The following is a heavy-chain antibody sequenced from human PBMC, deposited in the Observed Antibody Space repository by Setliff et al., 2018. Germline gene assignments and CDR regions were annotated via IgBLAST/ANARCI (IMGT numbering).Heavy chain of an antibody. Sequence: SETLSLTCSVYGESFSNNYWSWIRQTPGKGLEWVGESNHGGSTSYHPSLKSRLTMSVDTSKNQFSLILRSVTAADTAVYYCARGRMRGSCSGPSCTYDPFDIWGQGTPVT. CDR3: ARGRMRGSCSGPSCTYDPFDI. CDR1: GESFSNNY. D-gene: IGHD2-2*01. CDR2: SNHGGST. V-gene: IGHV4-34*01. J-gene: IGHJ3*02.